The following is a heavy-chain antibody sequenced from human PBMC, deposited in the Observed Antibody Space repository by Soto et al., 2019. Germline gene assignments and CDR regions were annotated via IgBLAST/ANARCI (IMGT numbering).Heavy chain of an antibody. D-gene: IGHD4-17*01. Sequence: PGGSLRLSCAASGFTFSSYAMHWVRQAPGKGLEWVAVISYDGSNKYYADSVKGRFTISRDNSKNTLYLQMNSLRAEDTAVYYCARDPSKGYGGLYFDYWGQGTLVTVSS. CDR3: ARDPSKGYGGLYFDY. V-gene: IGHV3-30-3*01. J-gene: IGHJ4*02. CDR1: GFTFSSYA. CDR2: ISYDGSNK.